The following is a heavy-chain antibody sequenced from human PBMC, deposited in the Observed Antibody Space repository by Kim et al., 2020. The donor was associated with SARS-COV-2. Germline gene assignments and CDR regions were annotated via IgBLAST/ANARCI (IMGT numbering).Heavy chain of an antibody. J-gene: IGHJ4*02. CDR1: GFTFSSYA. D-gene: IGHD3-3*01. V-gene: IGHV3-30-3*01. CDR3: ARDFSGGYLDY. CDR2: ISYDGSNK. Sequence: GGSLRLSCAASGFTFSSYAMHWVRQAPGKGLEWVAVISYDGSNKYYADSVKGRFTISRDNSKNTLYLQMNSLRAEDTAVYYCARDFSGGYLDYWGQGTLVTVSS.